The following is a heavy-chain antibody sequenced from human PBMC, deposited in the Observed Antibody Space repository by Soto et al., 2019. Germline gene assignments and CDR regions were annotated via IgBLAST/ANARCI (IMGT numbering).Heavy chain of an antibody. J-gene: IGHJ5*02. CDR3: AKDKLVGYSYPNWFDP. CDR1: GFTFSSYA. D-gene: IGHD5-18*01. V-gene: IGHV3-23*01. Sequence: GSLRLSCAASGFTFSSYAMSWVRQAPGKVLEWVSAISGSGGSTYYADSVKGRFTISRDNSKNTLYLQMNSLRAEDTAVYYCAKDKLVGYSYPNWFDPWGQGTLVTVSS. CDR2: ISGSGGST.